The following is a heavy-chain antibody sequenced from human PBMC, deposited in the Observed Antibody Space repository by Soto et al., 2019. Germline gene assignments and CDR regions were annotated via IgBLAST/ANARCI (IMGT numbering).Heavy chain of an antibody. CDR1: GGTFSSYT. CDR2: IIPILGIA. CDR3: ARGIDYCDHPDNMDV. D-gene: IGHD4-17*01. Sequence: QVQLVQSGAEVKKPGSSVKVSCKASGGTFSSYTISWVRQAPGQGLEWMGRIIPILGIANYAQKFQGRVTITADKSTSTDYMELSSLRSEDTAVYYCARGIDYCDHPDNMDVWGKGTTVTVSS. J-gene: IGHJ6*03. V-gene: IGHV1-69*02.